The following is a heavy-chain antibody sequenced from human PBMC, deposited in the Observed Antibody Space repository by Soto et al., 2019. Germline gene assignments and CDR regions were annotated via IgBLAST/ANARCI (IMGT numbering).Heavy chain of an antibody. CDR2: ISGSGGST. CDR1: GFTFSSYA. J-gene: IGHJ5*02. D-gene: IGHD2-15*01. CDR3: AKARGCSGGSCYSSSWFDP. V-gene: IGHV3-23*01. Sequence: GGSLRLSCAASGFTFSSYAMSWVRQAPGKGLEWVSAISGSGGSTYYADSVKGRFTISRDNSKNTLYLQMNSLRAEDTAVYYCAKARGCSGGSCYSSSWFDPWGQGTLVTVSS.